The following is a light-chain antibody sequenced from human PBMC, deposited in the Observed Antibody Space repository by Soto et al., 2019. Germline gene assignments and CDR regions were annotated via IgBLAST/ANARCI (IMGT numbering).Light chain of an antibody. CDR1: SGHSSYA. Sequence: QLVLTQSPSASASLGASVKLTCTLSSGHSSYAIAWHQQQPEKGPRYLMKLNSDGSHSKGDGIPDRFSGSSSGAERYITISSLQSEDEAAYYCQTWGTGIHYVFGTGTKLTVL. CDR3: QTWGTGIHYV. V-gene: IGLV4-69*01. J-gene: IGLJ1*01. CDR2: LNSDGSH.